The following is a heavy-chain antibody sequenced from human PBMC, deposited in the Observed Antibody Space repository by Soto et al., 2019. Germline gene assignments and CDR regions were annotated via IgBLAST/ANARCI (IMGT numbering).Heavy chain of an antibody. V-gene: IGHV2-5*02. CDR3: ARXDPGDLWSGYQPASFDY. D-gene: IGHD3-3*01. J-gene: IGHJ4*02. CDR1: GFSLSTSGVG. Sequence: SGPTLVNPTQTLTLTCTFSGFSLSTSGVGVGWIRQPPGKALEWLALIYWDDDKRYSPSLKSRLTITKDTSKNQVVLTMTNMDPVDTATYYCARXDPGDLWSGYQPASFDYWGQGTLVTVSS. CDR2: IYWDDDK.